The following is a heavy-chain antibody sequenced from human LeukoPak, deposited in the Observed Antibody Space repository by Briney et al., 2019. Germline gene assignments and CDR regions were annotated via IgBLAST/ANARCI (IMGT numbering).Heavy chain of an antibody. CDR3: ARGRSGLASAGTYDF. V-gene: IGHV1-8*01. CDR2: MNPNSGKT. CDR1: GYTFTSSD. J-gene: IGHJ4*02. Sequence: ASVRVSCKASGYTFTSSDINWVRQAPGQGLGWMGWMNPNSGKTGSARKFQGRVAMTKNISISTAYIEVSSLGYEDTATYYCARGRSGLASAGTYDFWGQGTLITVSS. D-gene: IGHD6-13*01.